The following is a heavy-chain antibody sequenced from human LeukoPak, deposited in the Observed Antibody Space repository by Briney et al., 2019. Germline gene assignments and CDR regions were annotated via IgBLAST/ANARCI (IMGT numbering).Heavy chain of an antibody. CDR2: IIPIVGTA. Sequence: SVKVSCKASGGTFSSYAISWVRQAPGQGLEWMGGIIPIVGTANYAQKFQGRVTITADESTSTAYMELSSLRSEDTAVYYCARGGGELEDWPIDYWGQGTLVTVSS. V-gene: IGHV1-69*01. J-gene: IGHJ4*02. CDR3: ARGGGELEDWPIDY. CDR1: GGTFSSYA. D-gene: IGHD1-7*01.